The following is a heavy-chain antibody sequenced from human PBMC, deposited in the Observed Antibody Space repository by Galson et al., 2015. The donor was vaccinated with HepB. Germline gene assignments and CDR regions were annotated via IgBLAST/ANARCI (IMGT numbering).Heavy chain of an antibody. CDR2: IWYDGSNK. V-gene: IGHV3-33*01. CDR3: ARDGSLGAPFDSSGWYGEYFQH. Sequence: SLRLSCAASGFTFSSYGMHWVRQAPGKGLEWVAVIWYDGSNKYYADSVKGRFTISRDNSKNTLYLQMNSLRAEDTAVYYCARDGSLGAPFDSSGWYGEYFQHWGQGTLVTVSS. J-gene: IGHJ1*01. D-gene: IGHD6-19*01. CDR1: GFTFSSYG.